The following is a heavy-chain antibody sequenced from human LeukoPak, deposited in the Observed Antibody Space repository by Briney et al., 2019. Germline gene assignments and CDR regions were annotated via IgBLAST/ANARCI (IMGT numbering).Heavy chain of an antibody. Sequence: SETLSLTCAVSGGSISSGGYSWSWIRQPPGKGLEWIGYIYHSGSTYYNPSLKSRVTISVDRSKNQFSLKLSSVTAADTAVYYCARADGDYPNWFDPWRQGTLVTVPS. D-gene: IGHD4-17*01. CDR2: IYHSGST. J-gene: IGHJ5*02. CDR3: ARADGDYPNWFDP. CDR1: GGSISSGGYS. V-gene: IGHV4-30-2*01.